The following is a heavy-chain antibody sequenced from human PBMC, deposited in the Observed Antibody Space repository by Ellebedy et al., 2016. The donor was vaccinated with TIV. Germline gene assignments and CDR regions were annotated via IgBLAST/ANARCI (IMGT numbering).Heavy chain of an antibody. J-gene: IGHJ3*02. CDR2: ISAYNGNT. V-gene: IGHV1-18*01. Sequence: ASVKVSCXASGYTFTSYGISWVRQAPGQGLEWMGWISAYNGNTNYAQKLQGRVTMTTDTSTSTAYMELRSLRSDDTAVYYCATSGQLVPIGAFDIWGQGTMVTVSS. D-gene: IGHD6-6*01. CDR1: GYTFTSYG. CDR3: ATSGQLVPIGAFDI.